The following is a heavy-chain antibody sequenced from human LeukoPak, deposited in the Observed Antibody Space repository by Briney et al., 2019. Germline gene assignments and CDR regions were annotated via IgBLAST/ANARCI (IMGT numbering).Heavy chain of an antibody. V-gene: IGHV4-4*07. J-gene: IGHJ6*03. CDR2: IYTSGST. CDR3: ARCPPVFSSGYWGPYYYYMDV. Sequence: SETLSLTCTVSGGAISSNYWSWIRQPAGRGLQWIGRIYTSGSTNYNPSLKSRVTMSVDTSKNQFSLKLSSVTAADTAVYYCARCPPVFSSGYWGPYYYYMDVWGKGTTVTVSS. CDR1: GGAISSNY. D-gene: IGHD3-22*01.